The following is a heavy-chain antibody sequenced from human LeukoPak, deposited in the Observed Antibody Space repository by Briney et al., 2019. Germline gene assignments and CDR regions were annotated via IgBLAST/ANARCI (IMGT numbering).Heavy chain of an antibody. CDR1: GFTFSSSW. V-gene: IGHV3-7*03. CDR3: ARARAAAGTLHDY. CDR2: IKQDGSEK. D-gene: IGHD6-13*01. Sequence: GGSLRLSCAASGFTFSSSWMSWVRQAPGKGLEWVANIKQDGSEKYYADSVKGRFTISRDNAKNSLYLQMNSLRGEDTAVYYCARARAAAGTLHDYWGQGTLVTVSS. J-gene: IGHJ4*02.